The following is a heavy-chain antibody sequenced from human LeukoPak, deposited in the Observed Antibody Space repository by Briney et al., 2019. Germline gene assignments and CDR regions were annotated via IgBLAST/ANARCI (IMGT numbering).Heavy chain of an antibody. CDR3: ARDPGYCSGGSCYYAFDI. Sequence: GGSLRLSCAASGFTFSSYSMNWVRQAPGKGLEWVSYISSSSSYIYYADSVKGRFTISRDNAKNSLYLQMNSLRAEDTAVYYCARDPGYCSGGSCYYAFDIWGQGTMVTVSS. CDR2: ISSSSSYI. J-gene: IGHJ3*02. CDR1: GFTFSSYS. V-gene: IGHV3-21*01. D-gene: IGHD2-15*01.